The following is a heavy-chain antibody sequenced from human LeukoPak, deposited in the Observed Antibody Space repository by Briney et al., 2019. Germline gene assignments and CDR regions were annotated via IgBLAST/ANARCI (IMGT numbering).Heavy chain of an antibody. CDR3: ARQSSSWSKVDY. Sequence: SQTLSLTCTVSGASISSSSYYWGWIRQPPGKGLEWIGSIYYSGSTYYNPSLKSRVTISVATSKNQFSLKLSSVTAADTAVYYCARQSSSWSKVDYWGQGTLVTVSS. CDR2: IYYSGST. V-gene: IGHV4-39*01. D-gene: IGHD6-13*01. J-gene: IGHJ4*02. CDR1: GASISSSSYY.